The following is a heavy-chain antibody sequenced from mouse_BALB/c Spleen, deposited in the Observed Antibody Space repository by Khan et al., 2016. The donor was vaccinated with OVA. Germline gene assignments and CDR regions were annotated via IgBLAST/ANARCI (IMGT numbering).Heavy chain of an antibody. Sequence: EVKLLESGPGLVKPSQSLSLTCTATGYSITSYYVWDLIRPFPGNKLELMGYISYGGSTSYNPSLKSRFSITRDTSKNQFFLQLNSVNTEDTATYFCARKNYYGYAMDYWGQGTSVTVSS. CDR2: ISYGGST. CDR3: ARKNYYGYAMDY. D-gene: IGHD1-1*01. CDR1: GYSITSYYV. J-gene: IGHJ4*01. V-gene: IGHV3-2*02.